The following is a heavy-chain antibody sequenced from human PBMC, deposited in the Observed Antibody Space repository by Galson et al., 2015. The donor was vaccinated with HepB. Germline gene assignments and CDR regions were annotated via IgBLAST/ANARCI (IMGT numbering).Heavy chain of an antibody. CDR1: GFTFSSYA. J-gene: IGHJ4*02. D-gene: IGHD3-22*01. CDR2: ISGSGGST. Sequence: SLRLSCAASGFTFSSYAMSWVRQAPGKGLEWVSAISGSGGSTYYADSVKGRFTISRDNSKNTLYLQMNSLRAEDTAVYYCAKDRARRYDSSAIDYWGQGTLVTVSS. V-gene: IGHV3-23*01. CDR3: AKDRARRYDSSAIDY.